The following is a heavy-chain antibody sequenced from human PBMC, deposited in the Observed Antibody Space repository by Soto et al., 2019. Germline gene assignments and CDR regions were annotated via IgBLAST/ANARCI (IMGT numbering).Heavy chain of an antibody. CDR1: GFTFSSYG. J-gene: IGHJ3*02. CDR3: AKDKDPLVGAPGTAFDI. CDR2: ISYDGSNK. V-gene: IGHV3-30*18. D-gene: IGHD1-26*01. Sequence: PGGSLRLSCAASGFTFSSYGMHWVRQAPGKGLEWVAVISYDGSNKYYADSVKGRFTISRDNSKNTLYLKMNSLRAEDTAVYYCAKDKDPLVGAPGTAFDIWGQGTMVTVSS.